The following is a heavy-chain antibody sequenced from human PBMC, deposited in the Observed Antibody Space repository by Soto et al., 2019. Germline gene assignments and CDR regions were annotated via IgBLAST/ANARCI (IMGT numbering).Heavy chain of an antibody. CDR3: ASWRQYYDGGADYFDY. CDR1: GGTFSSYA. J-gene: IGHJ4*02. D-gene: IGHD3-22*01. CDR2: IIPIFGTA. Sequence: QVQLVQSGAEVKKPGSSVKVSCKASGGTFSSYAISWVRQAPGQGLEWMGGIIPIFGTANYAQKFQGRVTITADETTSTAYMALRSLRSEDTAVYSCASWRQYYDGGADYFDYWGQGTLVTVSS. V-gene: IGHV1-69*01.